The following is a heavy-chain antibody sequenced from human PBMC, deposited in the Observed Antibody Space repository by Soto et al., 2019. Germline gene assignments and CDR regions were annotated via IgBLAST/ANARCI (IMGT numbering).Heavy chain of an antibody. J-gene: IGHJ6*02. CDR3: ARRVTTLYYYYGMDV. D-gene: IGHD4-4*01. CDR1: GYSFTSYW. Sequence: GESLKISCKGSGYSFTSYWISWVRQMPGKGLEWVGRIDPSDSYTNYSPSFQGHVTISADKSISTAYLQWSSLKASDTAMYYCARRVTTLYYYYGMDVWGQGTTVTVSS. CDR2: IDPSDSYT. V-gene: IGHV5-10-1*01.